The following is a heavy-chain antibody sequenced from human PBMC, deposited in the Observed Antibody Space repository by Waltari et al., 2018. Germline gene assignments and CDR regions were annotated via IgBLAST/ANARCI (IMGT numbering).Heavy chain of an antibody. V-gene: IGHV3-21*01. Sequence: EVQLVESGGGLVKPGGSLQLSCAASGFTFSSYSMTWVRQAPGKGLEWVSSISSSSSYIYYADSVKGRFTISRDNAKNSLYLQMNSLRAEDTAVYYCAKDAGSGSYDYWGQGTLVTVSS. J-gene: IGHJ4*02. CDR3: AKDAGSGSYDY. D-gene: IGHD1-26*01. CDR1: GFTFSSYS. CDR2: ISSSSSYI.